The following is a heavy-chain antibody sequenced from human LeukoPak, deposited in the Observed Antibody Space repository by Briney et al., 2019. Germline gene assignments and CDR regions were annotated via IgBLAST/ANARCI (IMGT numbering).Heavy chain of an antibody. Sequence: GGSLRLSCAASGFTFSSYWMSWVRQAPGKGLEWVANIKQDGSEKYYVDSVKGRFTISRDNAKNSLYLQMNSLRAEDTAVYYCARGGYGDYYYYYGMDVWGQGTTVTVSS. CDR2: IKQDGSEK. CDR3: ARGGYGDYYYYYGMDV. J-gene: IGHJ6*02. D-gene: IGHD5-12*01. CDR1: GFTFSSYW. V-gene: IGHV3-7*03.